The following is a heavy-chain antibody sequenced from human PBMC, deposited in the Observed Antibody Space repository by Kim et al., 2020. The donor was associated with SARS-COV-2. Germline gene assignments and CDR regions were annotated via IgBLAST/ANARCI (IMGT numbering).Heavy chain of an antibody. V-gene: IGHV3-23*01. Sequence: GGSLRLSCAASGFTFSSYAMSWVRQAPGKGLEWVSAISGSGGSTYYADSVKGRFTISRDNSKNTLYLQMNSLRAEDTAVYYCAKAEGFVVVPAAIDYWGQGTLVTVSS. CDR3: AKAEGFVVVPAAIDY. CDR1: GFTFSSYA. CDR2: ISGSGGST. D-gene: IGHD2-2*01. J-gene: IGHJ4*02.